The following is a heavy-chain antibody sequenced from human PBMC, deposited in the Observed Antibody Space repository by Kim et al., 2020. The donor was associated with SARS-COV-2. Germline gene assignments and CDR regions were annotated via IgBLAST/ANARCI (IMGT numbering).Heavy chain of an antibody. Sequence: GGSLRLSCAASGFTFSSYAMHWVRQAPGKGLEWVAVISYDGSNKYYADSVKGRFTISRDNSKNTLYLQMNSLRAEDTAVYYCARLPLASRDEGVDYWGQGTLVTVSS. CDR3: ARLPLASRDEGVDY. J-gene: IGHJ4*02. D-gene: IGHD3-3*02. CDR2: ISYDGSNK. CDR1: GFTFSSYA. V-gene: IGHV3-30*04.